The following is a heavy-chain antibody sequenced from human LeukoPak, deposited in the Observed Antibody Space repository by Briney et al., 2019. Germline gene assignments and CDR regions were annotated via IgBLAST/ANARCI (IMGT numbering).Heavy chain of an antibody. V-gene: IGHV4-4*07. CDR3: AREESPTPRRSYFQH. CDR1: GGSITSYY. J-gene: IGHJ1*01. CDR2: IYTSGST. Sequence: SETLSLTCPVSGGSITSYYWSWIRQPAAKVLDWIGRIYTSGSTNYNPSLKSRVTMSVDTSKNQCSLKLSSVTAADTAVYYCAREESPTPRRSYFQHWGQGTLVTVSS.